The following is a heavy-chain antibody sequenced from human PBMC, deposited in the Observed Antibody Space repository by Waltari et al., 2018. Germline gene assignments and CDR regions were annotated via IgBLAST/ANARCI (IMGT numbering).Heavy chain of an antibody. D-gene: IGHD1-1*01. CDR1: GFSLSNYA. Sequence: QVQLVESGGGVVPSGRSLRRSGAASGFSLSNYAGHWVRQAPGKSGEWVGVTSPEGCNKYYADSVQGRFTISRDRAQQMSALRSEDTAVYYCARGGSDRAPLDYWGRGTLVTVSS. CDR3: ARGGSDRAPLDY. CDR2: TSPEGCNK. J-gene: IGHJ4*02. V-gene: IGHV3-30*15.